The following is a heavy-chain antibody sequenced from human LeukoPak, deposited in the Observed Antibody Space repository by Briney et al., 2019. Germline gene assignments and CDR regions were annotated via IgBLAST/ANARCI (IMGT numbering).Heavy chain of an antibody. CDR2: IYSGGST. D-gene: IGHD3-10*01. CDR1: GFTFSDYN. V-gene: IGHV3-66*04. J-gene: IGHJ4*02. Sequence: PGGSLRLSCTASGFTFSDYNMNWVRQAPGKGLEWVSVIYSGGSTYYADSVKGRFTISRDNSKNTLYLQMNSLRAEDTAVYYCARLNYYGSGRPTRAFDYWGQGTLVTVSS. CDR3: ARLNYYGSGRPTRAFDY.